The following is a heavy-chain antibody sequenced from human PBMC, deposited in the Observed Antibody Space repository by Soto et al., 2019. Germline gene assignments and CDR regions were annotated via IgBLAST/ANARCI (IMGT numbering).Heavy chain of an antibody. Sequence: QVQLVQSGAEVKKPGASVKVSCKASGYTFTSYDINWVRQATGQGIEWMGWMNPNSGNTGYAQKFQGRVTMTRNTSISTAYMELSSLRSEDTAVYYCARGRIDCSSTSCYDRNWFDPWGQGTLVTVSS. J-gene: IGHJ5*02. V-gene: IGHV1-8*01. CDR2: MNPNSGNT. D-gene: IGHD2-2*01. CDR1: GYTFTSYD. CDR3: ARGRIDCSSTSCYDRNWFDP.